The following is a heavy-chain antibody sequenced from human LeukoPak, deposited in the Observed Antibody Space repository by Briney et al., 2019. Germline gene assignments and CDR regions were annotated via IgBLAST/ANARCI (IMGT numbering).Heavy chain of an antibody. V-gene: IGHV2-5*01. CDR1: GFSLSTMGVG. D-gene: IGHD3-16*02. J-gene: IGHJ4*02. CDR3: AYRPREIGGNYQN. Sequence: SGPTLLHPTQILTLTCTFSGFSLSTMGVGVGWIRQPPGKALEWLALIYCNDDKRYRPSMKSRITINKDTSKNQVVFTMTNMDPVDTDTYYCAYRPREIGGNYQNWGQGTLVTVSS. CDR2: IYCNDDK.